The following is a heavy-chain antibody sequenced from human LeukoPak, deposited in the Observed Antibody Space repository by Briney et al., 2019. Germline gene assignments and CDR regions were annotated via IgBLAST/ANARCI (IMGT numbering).Heavy chain of an antibody. V-gene: IGHV3-23*01. CDR1: GFTFSSYA. D-gene: IGHD3-10*01. J-gene: IGHJ4*02. Sequence: GGSLRLSCAASGFTFSSYAMSWVRQAPGKGLEWVSAISGSGGSTYYADSVKGRFTISRDNSKNTLYLQMNGLRAEDTAVYYCAKDLALLWFGELLPHHGDFDYWGQGTLVTVSS. CDR2: ISGSGGST. CDR3: AKDLALLWFGELLPHHGDFDY.